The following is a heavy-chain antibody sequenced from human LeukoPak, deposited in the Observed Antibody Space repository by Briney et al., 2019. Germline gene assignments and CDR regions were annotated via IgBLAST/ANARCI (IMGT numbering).Heavy chain of an antibody. J-gene: IGHJ4*02. D-gene: IGHD4-17*01. CDR2: IYYSGST. Sequence: SQTLSLTCTVSGGSISSGGYYWSWIRQPPGKGREWIGYIYYSGSTNYNPSLKSRVTISVDTSKNQFSLKLSSVTAADTAVYYCARTYGDYLYYFDYWGQGTLVTVSS. CDR3: ARTYGDYLYYFDY. V-gene: IGHV4-61*08. CDR1: GGSISSGGYY.